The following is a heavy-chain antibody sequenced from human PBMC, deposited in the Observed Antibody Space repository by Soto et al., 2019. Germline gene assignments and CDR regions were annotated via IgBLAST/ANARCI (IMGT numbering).Heavy chain of an antibody. D-gene: IGHD3-10*01. J-gene: IGHJ6*02. CDR3: AKFGLLWSPHYYYGMDV. V-gene: IGHV3-30*18. Sequence: GGSLRLSCAASGFTFSSYGMHWVRQAPGKGLEWVAVISYDGSNKYYADSVKGRFTISRDNSKNTLYLQMNSLRAEDTAVYYCAKFGLLWSPHYYYGMDVWGQGTTVTVSS. CDR1: GFTFSSYG. CDR2: ISYDGSNK.